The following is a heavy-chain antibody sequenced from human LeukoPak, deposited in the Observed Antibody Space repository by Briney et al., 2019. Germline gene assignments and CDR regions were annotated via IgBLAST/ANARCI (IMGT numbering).Heavy chain of an antibody. CDR1: GYTFTDYY. J-gene: IGHJ4*02. D-gene: IGHD6-19*01. V-gene: IGHV1-69-2*01. CDR2: VDPEDGET. Sequence: ASVKTSCKVSGYTFTDYYMHWVQQAPGKGLEWMGLVDPEDGETIYAEKFQGRVTITADTSTDTAYMELSSLRSEDTAVYYCATARYSSGWAFDYWGQGTLVTVSS. CDR3: ATARYSSGWAFDY.